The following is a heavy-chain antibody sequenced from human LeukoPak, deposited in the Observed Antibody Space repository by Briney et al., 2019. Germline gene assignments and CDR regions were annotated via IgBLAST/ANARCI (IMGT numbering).Heavy chain of an antibody. J-gene: IGHJ3*02. V-gene: IGHV3-49*04. D-gene: IGHD3-22*01. CDR2: IRSKAYGGTT. CDR3: TRRYNYDSSGYYYVRDAFDI. Sequence: GGSLRLSCAASGFTFSSYVMHWVRQAPGKGLEWVGFIRSKAYGGTTKNAASVKGRFTISRDDSRSIAYLQMNSLKTEDTAVYYCTRRYNYDSSGYYYVRDAFDIWGQGTMVTVSS. CDR1: GFTFSSYV.